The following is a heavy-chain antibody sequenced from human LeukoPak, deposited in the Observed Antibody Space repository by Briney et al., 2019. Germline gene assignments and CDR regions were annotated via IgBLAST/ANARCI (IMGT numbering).Heavy chain of an antibody. CDR2: INPNSGST. D-gene: IGHD1-26*01. J-gene: IGHJ4*02. V-gene: IGHV1-2*02. CDR1: GYTFTGYY. Sequence: GASVKVSCKASGYTFTGYYMHWVRQAPGQGLEWMGWINPNSGSTYYADSVKGRFTISRDNSKNTLYLQMNSLRAEDTAVYYCAKGELALGINDYWGQGTLVTVSS. CDR3: AKGELALGINDY.